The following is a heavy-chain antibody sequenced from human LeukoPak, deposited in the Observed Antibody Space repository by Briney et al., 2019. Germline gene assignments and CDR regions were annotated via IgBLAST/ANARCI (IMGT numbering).Heavy chain of an antibody. J-gene: IGHJ6*02. D-gene: IGHD3-16*01. Sequence: PGGSLRLSCAASGFTVSSNYMSWVRQAPGKGLEWVSVIYSDGRTYYADSVKGRFTISRDNSKNTLYLETNSLRAEDTAVYFCARGGGLDVRGQGATVTVSS. CDR3: ARGGGLDV. V-gene: IGHV3-53*01. CDR2: IYSDGRT. CDR1: GFTVSSNY.